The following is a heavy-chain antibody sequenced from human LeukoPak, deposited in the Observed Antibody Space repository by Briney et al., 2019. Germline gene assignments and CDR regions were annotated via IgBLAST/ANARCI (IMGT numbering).Heavy chain of an antibody. D-gene: IGHD3-10*01. Sequence: PSETLSLTCTVSGGSISSYYWSWIRQPPGKGLEWIGYIYYSGSTNYNPSLKSRVTISVDTSKNQFSLKLSSVTAADTAVYYCARRRYYYGSGSFFWFDPWGQGTLVTVSS. CDR2: IYYSGST. CDR1: GGSISSYY. CDR3: ARRRYYYGSGSFFWFDP. V-gene: IGHV4-59*12. J-gene: IGHJ5*02.